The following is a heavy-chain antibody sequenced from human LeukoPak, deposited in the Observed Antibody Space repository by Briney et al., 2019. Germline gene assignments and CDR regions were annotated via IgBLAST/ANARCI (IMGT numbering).Heavy chain of an antibody. CDR1: GGSFRGYY. CDR3: ARGRYGDYERYFDY. J-gene: IGHJ4*02. D-gene: IGHD4-17*01. CDR2: INHSGST. V-gene: IGHV4-34*01. Sequence: SETLSLTCAVYGGSFRGYYWSWIRQPPGKGLEWIGEINHSGSTNYNPSLKSRVTISVDTSKNQFSLRLSSVTAADTAVYSCARGRYGDYERYFDYWGQGTLVTVSS.